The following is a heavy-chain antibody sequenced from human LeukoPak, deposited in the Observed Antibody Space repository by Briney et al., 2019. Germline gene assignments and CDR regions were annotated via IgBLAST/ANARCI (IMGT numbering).Heavy chain of an antibody. CDR2: IYTSGST. CDR1: GGSISSSSYY. Sequence: SETLSLTCTVSGGSISSSSYYWSWIRQPAGKGLEWIGRIYTSGSTNYNPSLKSRVTMSVDTSKNQFSLKLSSVTAADTAVYYCAAEVGSGSYYTYDYWGQGTLVTVSS. J-gene: IGHJ4*02. CDR3: AAEVGSGSYYTYDY. V-gene: IGHV4-61*02. D-gene: IGHD3-10*01.